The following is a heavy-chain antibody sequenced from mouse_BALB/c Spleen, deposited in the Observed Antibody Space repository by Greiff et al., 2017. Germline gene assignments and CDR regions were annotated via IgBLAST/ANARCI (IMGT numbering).Heavy chain of an antibody. D-gene: IGHD5-1*01. V-gene: IGHV5-17*02. CDR3: ARMSREEYDFDY. J-gene: IGHJ2*01. Sequence: EVQVVESGGGLVQPGGSRKLSCAASGFTFSSFGMHWVRQAPEKGLEWVAYISSGSSTIYYADTVKGRFTISRDNPKNTLFLQMTSLRSEDTAMYYCARMSREEYDFDYWGQGTTLTVSS. CDR1: GFTFSSFG. CDR2: ISSGSSTI.